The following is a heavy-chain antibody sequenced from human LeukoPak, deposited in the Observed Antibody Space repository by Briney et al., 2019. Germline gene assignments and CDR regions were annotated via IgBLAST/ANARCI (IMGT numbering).Heavy chain of an antibody. J-gene: IGHJ4*02. Sequence: KPSETLSLTCAVSGYSISSGYYWGWIRQPPGKGLEWIGSIYHTGSTYYNPSLKRRVTILVDTSRNQFSLKVTSVTAADTAVYYCARVLLSGSSSGFDYWGQGTLVTVSS. CDR3: ARVLLSGSSSGFDY. D-gene: IGHD6-6*01. CDR1: GYSISSGYY. CDR2: IYHTGST. V-gene: IGHV4-38-2*01.